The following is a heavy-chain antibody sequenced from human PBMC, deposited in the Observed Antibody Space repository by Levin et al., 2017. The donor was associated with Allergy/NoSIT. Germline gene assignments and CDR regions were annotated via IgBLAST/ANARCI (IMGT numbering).Heavy chain of an antibody. CDR1: GFTFSSYW. Sequence: GGSLRLSCAASGFTFSSYWMHWVRQAPGKGLVWVSRINSDGSSTSYADSVKGRFTISRDNAKNTLYLQMNSLRAEDTAVYYCARGGYCSGGSCYSDYYGMDVWGQGTTVTVSS. V-gene: IGHV3-74*01. J-gene: IGHJ6*02. D-gene: IGHD2-15*01. CDR2: INSDGSST. CDR3: ARGGYCSGGSCYSDYYGMDV.